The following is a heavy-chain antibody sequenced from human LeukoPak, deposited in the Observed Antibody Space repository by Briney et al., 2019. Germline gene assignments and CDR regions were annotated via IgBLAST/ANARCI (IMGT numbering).Heavy chain of an antibody. CDR3: ARGVWGSYFYRDY. D-gene: IGHD3-16*01. J-gene: IGHJ4*02. Sequence: GASVKVSCKASGCTFTSYDINWVRQATGQGLEWMGWINPNSGGTNYAQKFQGRVTMTRDTSISTAYMELSRLRSDDTAVYYCARGVWGSYFYRDYWGQGTLVTVSS. CDR2: INPNSGGT. CDR1: GCTFTSYD. V-gene: IGHV1-2*02.